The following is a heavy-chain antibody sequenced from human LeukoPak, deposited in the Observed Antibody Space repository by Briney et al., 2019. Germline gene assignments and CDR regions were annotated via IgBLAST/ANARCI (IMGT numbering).Heavy chain of an antibody. Sequence: PGGSLRLSCAASGFTFSSNGMNWVRQAPGKGLEWVSAISGSGSSTYYADSVKGRFTISRDNSKNTLYLQMNSLRAEDTAVYYCAKAQAPAAIPYYFDYWGQGTLVTVSS. CDR2: ISGSGSST. CDR3: AKAQAPAAIPYYFDY. J-gene: IGHJ4*02. D-gene: IGHD2-2*02. CDR1: GFTFSSNG. V-gene: IGHV3-23*01.